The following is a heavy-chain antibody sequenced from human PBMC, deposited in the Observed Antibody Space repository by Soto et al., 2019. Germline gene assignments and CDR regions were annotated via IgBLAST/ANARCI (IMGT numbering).Heavy chain of an antibody. CDR1: GGSISSGGYS. Sequence: PSETLSLTCAVSGGSISSGGYSWSWIRQPPGKSLEWIGYIYHSGSTYYNPSLKSRVTISVDRSKNQFYMKLSSVTAADTAVYYCARSYSNSYNFDYWGQGSLVTVSS. D-gene: IGHD4-4*01. V-gene: IGHV4-30-2*01. CDR3: ARSYSNSYNFDY. J-gene: IGHJ4*02. CDR2: IYHSGST.